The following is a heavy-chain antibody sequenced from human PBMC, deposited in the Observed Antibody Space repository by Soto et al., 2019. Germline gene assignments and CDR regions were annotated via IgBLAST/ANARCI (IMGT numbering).Heavy chain of an antibody. CDR1: GGSISSSSYY. CDR3: ARLITIGNWFDP. D-gene: IGHD3-3*01. Sequence: SETLSLTCTVSGGSISSSSYYWGWIRQPPGKGLEWIGSIYYSGSTYYNPSLKSRVTISIDTSKNQFSLKLSSVTAADTAVYYCARLITIGNWFDPWGQGTLVTVSS. J-gene: IGHJ5*02. V-gene: IGHV4-39*01. CDR2: IYYSGST.